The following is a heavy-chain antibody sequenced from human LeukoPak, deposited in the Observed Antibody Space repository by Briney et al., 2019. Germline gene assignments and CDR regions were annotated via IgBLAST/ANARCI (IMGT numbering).Heavy chain of an antibody. CDR1: GSTFSIYG. J-gene: IGHJ3*02. D-gene: IGHD3-22*01. Sequence: GGTLRLSCAASGSTFSIYGMTWVRQAPGKGVEWVSAISGSGGSTYYADSVKGRFTISRDNSKNTLYLQMNSLRAEDTAVYYCAKVDDSSGYYYSDAFDIWGQGTMVTVSS. CDR2: ISGSGGST. CDR3: AKVDDSSGYYYSDAFDI. V-gene: IGHV3-23*01.